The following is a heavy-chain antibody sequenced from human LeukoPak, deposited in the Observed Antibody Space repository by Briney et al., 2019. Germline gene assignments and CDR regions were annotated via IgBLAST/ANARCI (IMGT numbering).Heavy chain of an antibody. D-gene: IGHD6-19*01. J-gene: IGHJ4*02. CDR1: GGSIRSGSYY. CDR2: IYTSGTT. V-gene: IGHV4-61*02. CDR3: ARWYSSSTGDRFDS. Sequence: SQTLSLTCSVSGGSIRSGSYYWSWIRQPAGKGLELIGRIYTSGTTHYNPSLKSRVTITVDTSKNQFSVKLTSVTAVDTAVYYCARWYSSSTGDRFDSWGQGTQVTVSS.